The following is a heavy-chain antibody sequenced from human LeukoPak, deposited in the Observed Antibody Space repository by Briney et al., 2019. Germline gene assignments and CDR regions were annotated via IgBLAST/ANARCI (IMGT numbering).Heavy chain of an antibody. Sequence: GGSLRLSCAASGFTVRSNYITWVRQAPGEGLEWVSVFYRNGVIQYADSVKGRFTISRDISKNTTFLQMNSLRVEDTAAYYCARGDPIGLAHDYWSPFDVWGQGTMVTVSS. CDR3: ARGDPIGLAHDYWSPFDV. V-gene: IGHV3-53*01. CDR1: GFTVRSNY. J-gene: IGHJ3*01. D-gene: IGHD3-3*01. CDR2: FYRNGVI.